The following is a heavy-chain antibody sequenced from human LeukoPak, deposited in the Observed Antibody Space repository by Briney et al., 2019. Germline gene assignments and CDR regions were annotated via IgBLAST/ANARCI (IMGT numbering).Heavy chain of an antibody. V-gene: IGHV3-23*01. CDR3: ADLLRPTDY. CDR1: GYTFSSYA. D-gene: IGHD4-17*01. CDR2: ISGSGGST. Sequence: GGSLRLSCVASGYTFSSYAMSWVRQAPGKGLEWVSAISGSGGSTYYADSVKGRFTISGDNSKNTLYLQMNSLRAEDTAVYYCADLLRPTDYWGQGTLVTVSS. J-gene: IGHJ4*02.